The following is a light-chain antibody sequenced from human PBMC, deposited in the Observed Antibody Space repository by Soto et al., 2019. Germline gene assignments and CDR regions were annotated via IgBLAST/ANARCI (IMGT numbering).Light chain of an antibody. CDR3: CSYAGSSTLYV. CDR1: SSDVGSYSL. V-gene: IGLV2-23*02. Sequence: QSVLTQPASVSGSPGQSITISCTGTSSDVGSYSLVSWYQQHPGKAPKLMIYEVSKRPSGVSNRFSGSKSGNTASLTISRFQVEDEGDYYCCSYAGSSTLYVFGSGTRSPS. CDR2: EVS. J-gene: IGLJ1*01.